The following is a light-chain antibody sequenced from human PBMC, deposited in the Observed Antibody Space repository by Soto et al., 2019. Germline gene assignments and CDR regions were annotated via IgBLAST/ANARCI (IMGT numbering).Light chain of an antibody. CDR2: AAS. J-gene: IGKJ4*01. CDR1: QAVSTW. Sequence: DIQMTQSPSFVSASVGDRVTLTCRASQAVSTWLAWYQQKPGDAPKLLIYAASTLQSGVPSRFSGSGSGTDFTLTIRNLQPEEFATYYCQKSNSFPRTFGGGTKVDIK. V-gene: IGKV1-12*01. CDR3: QKSNSFPRT.